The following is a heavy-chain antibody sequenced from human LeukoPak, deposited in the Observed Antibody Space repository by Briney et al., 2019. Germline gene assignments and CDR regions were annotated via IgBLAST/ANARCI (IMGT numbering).Heavy chain of an antibody. CDR3: AREVNIPVDSDGFDI. CDR2: NNYDGSA. D-gene: IGHD2-2*01. J-gene: IGHJ3*02. V-gene: IGHV4-30-4*08. CDR1: GASISSGSYF. Sequence: SETLSLTCTVSGASISSGSYFWGWVRQAPGGGREGIGYNNYDGSAYYNPSLKSRVIISVATSKNQFSLRLRSVTAADTATYYCAREVNIPVDSDGFDIWGQGTMVTVSS.